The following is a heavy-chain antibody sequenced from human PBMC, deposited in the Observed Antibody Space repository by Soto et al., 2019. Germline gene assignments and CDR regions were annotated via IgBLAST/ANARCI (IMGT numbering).Heavy chain of an antibody. CDR1: GGSISTSRSY. V-gene: IGHV4-39*01. CDR2: IFYSGST. CDR3: ARQPTTGDTDLWFDP. Sequence: SETLSLTCTVSGGSISTSRSYWAWIRQPPGKGLEWLANIFYSGSTYYNPSLASRVTVSVDTSKNEFSLKLRSVTAADTAVYYCARQPTTGDTDLWFDPWGQGTLVTVSS. J-gene: IGHJ5*02. D-gene: IGHD2-21*01.